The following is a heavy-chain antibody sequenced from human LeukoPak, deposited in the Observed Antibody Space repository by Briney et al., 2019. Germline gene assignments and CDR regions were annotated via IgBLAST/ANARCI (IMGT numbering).Heavy chain of an antibody. CDR2: INTNTGNP. V-gene: IGHV7-4-1*02. CDR1: GYTFTSYA. J-gene: IGHJ3*02. CDR3: ARDGPEHRRDAFDI. Sequence: GASVKVSCKASGYTFTSYAMNWVRQAPGQGLEWMGWINTNTGNPTYAQGFTGRFVFSLDTSVSTAYLQISSLKAEDTAVYYCARDGPEHRRDAFDIWGQGTMVTVSS.